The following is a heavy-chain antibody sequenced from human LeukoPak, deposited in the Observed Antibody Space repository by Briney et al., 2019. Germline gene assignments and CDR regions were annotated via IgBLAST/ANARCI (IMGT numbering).Heavy chain of an antibody. Sequence: GRSLRLSCAASGFTFSSYGMHWVRQAPGKGLEWVAIITYDGSNKYYADSVKGRFTISRDNSKNTLYLQMNSLRAEDTAVYYCAKEIDDYGGNPDYWGQGTLVTVSS. CDR1: GFTFSSYG. CDR3: AKEIDDYGGNPDY. CDR2: ITYDGSNK. V-gene: IGHV3-30*18. D-gene: IGHD4-23*01. J-gene: IGHJ4*02.